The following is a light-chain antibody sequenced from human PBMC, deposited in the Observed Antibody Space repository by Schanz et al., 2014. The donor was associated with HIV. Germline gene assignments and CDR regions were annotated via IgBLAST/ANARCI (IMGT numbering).Light chain of an antibody. V-gene: IGLV2-14*03. CDR2: DVS. CDR1: SSDVGGYTY. J-gene: IGLJ2*01. Sequence: QSVLTQPPSASGSPGQSVTISCTGTSSDVGGYTYVSWYQQHPGKAPKLMIYDVSDRPSGVSNRFSGSKSGNTASLTISGLQAEDEADYYCSSYTSSILIFGGGTKLTVL. CDR3: SSYTSSILI.